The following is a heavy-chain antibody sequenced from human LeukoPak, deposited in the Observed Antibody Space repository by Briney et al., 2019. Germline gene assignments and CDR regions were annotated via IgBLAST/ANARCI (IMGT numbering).Heavy chain of an antibody. Sequence: GGSLRLSCAVSGFTFGSGFTFGSGWMHWVRQAPGKGLEWVALIKDDGYTTSYADSVKGRFTASRDNAKNTVYLHMTSLRAEDTAVYYCHPLAYVSNWGQGTLVTVSS. CDR3: HPLAYVSN. V-gene: IGHV3-74*01. D-gene: IGHD3-22*01. CDR1: GFTFGSGFTFGSGW. J-gene: IGHJ4*02. CDR2: IKDDGYTT.